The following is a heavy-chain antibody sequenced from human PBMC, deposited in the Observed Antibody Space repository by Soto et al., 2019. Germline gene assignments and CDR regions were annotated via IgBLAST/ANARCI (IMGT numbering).Heavy chain of an antibody. CDR1: GGSISSSSYY. D-gene: IGHD2-2*01. J-gene: IGHJ6*02. CDR2: IYYSGST. CDR3: ASFSETVPAATHPYYYYGMDV. Sequence: SETLSLTCTVSGGSISSSSYYWGWIRQPPGKGLEWIGSIYYSGSTYYNPSLKSRVTISVDTSKNQFSLKLSSVTAADTAVYYCASFSETVPAATHPYYYYGMDVWGQGTTVT. V-gene: IGHV4-39*01.